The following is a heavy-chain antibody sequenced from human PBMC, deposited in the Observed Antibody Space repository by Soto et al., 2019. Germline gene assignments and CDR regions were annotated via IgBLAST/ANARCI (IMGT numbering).Heavy chain of an antibody. CDR1: GFPFTSYG. J-gene: IGHJ4*02. CDR2: ISYDGSDK. Sequence: QVRLVESGGGVVQPGRSLRLSCAASGFPFTSYGMHWVREGPDKGLEWVAIISYDGSDKYYADSVKGRFTISRDNSKNTLYLQMNSLRPEDTALYYCVGGQYYFDYRGQGTLVIVSS. V-gene: IGHV3-30*03. D-gene: IGHD3-10*01. CDR3: VGGQYYFDY.